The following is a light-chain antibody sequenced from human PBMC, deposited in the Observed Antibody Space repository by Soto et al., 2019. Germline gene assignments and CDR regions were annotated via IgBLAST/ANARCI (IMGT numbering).Light chain of an antibody. Sequence: QSVLTQSPSVSGAPGQTVIISCTGDNSNIGAGYDVHWYQQLPGRAPKLLIYGDSDRPSGVPDRFSGSKFGTSASLAITGLQAEEEAVYFCQSYVSSLSAVFGGGTQLTVL. CDR2: GDS. CDR3: QSYVSSLSAV. J-gene: IGLJ7*01. V-gene: IGLV1-40*01. CDR1: NSNIGAGYD.